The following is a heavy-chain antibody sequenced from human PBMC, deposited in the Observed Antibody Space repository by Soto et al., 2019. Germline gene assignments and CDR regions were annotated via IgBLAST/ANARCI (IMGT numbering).Heavy chain of an antibody. D-gene: IGHD3-16*01. CDR2: INRSGST. CDR1: GGSFSGYY. V-gene: IGHV4-34*01. Sequence: NPSETLSLTCAVYGGSFSGYYWSWIRQPPGKGLEWIGEINRSGSTNYNPSLKSRVTISVDTSKNQFSLKLSSVTAADTAVYYCARGAYDYVWGPPGYWGQGTLVTVSS. J-gene: IGHJ4*02. CDR3: ARGAYDYVWGPPGY.